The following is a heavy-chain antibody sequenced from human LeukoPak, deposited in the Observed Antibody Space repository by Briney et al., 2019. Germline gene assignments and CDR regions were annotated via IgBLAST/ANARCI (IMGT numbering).Heavy chain of an antibody. D-gene: IGHD3-22*01. Sequence: GGSLRLSCAASGFTFSNAWLTWVRQAPGKGLEWLGRIKSKPDGGTTDYAAPVKGRFTISRDDSKNTLSLQMNSLKTEDTAVYYCTTRGYYSDSTGYLDYWGQGSLVTVSS. CDR2: IKSKPDGGTT. CDR3: TTRGYYSDSTGYLDY. J-gene: IGHJ4*02. V-gene: IGHV3-15*01. CDR1: GFTFSNAW.